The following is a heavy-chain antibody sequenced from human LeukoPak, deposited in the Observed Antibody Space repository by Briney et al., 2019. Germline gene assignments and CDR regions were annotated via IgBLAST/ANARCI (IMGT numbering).Heavy chain of an antibody. CDR1: GFTFSSYG. Sequence: GGSLRLSCAASGFTFSSYGMHWVRQAPGKGLEWVAVISYDGSNKYYADSVKGRFTISRDNSKNTLYLQMNSLRAEDTAVYYCAKGIGSGSYRNWLDPWGQGTLVTVSS. CDR2: ISYDGSNK. J-gene: IGHJ5*02. D-gene: IGHD3-10*01. V-gene: IGHV3-30*18. CDR3: AKGIGSGSYRNWLDP.